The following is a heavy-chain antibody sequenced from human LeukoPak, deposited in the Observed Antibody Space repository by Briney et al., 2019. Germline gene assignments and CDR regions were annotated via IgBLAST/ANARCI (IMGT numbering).Heavy chain of an antibody. CDR1: GGTFSSYA. J-gene: IGHJ6*02. V-gene: IGHV1-69*04. CDR2: IIPILGIA. D-gene: IGHD2-2*01. Sequence: SVKVSCKASGGTFSSYAISWVRQAPGQGLEWMGRIIPILGIANYAQKFQGRVTITADKSTSTAYMELSSLRSEDTAVYYCARVRCSSTSCYGPMDYYYYGMDVWGQGTTVTVSS. CDR3: ARVRCSSTSCYGPMDYYYYGMDV.